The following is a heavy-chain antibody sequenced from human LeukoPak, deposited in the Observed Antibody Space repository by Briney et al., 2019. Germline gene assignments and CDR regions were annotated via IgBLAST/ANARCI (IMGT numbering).Heavy chain of an antibody. V-gene: IGHV4-61*08. CDR1: GGSISSGGYY. Sequence: PSQTLSLTCTVSGGSISSGGYYWSWIRQPPGKGLEWIGYIYYSGSTNYNPSLKSRVTISVDTSKNQFSLKLSSVTAADTAVYYCARHRYRDFWSGSLYYFDYWGQGTLVTVSS. CDR3: ARHRYRDFWSGSLYYFDY. D-gene: IGHD3-3*01. J-gene: IGHJ4*02. CDR2: IYYSGST.